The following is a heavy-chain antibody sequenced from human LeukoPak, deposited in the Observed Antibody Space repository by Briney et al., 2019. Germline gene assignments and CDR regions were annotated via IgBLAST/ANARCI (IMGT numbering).Heavy chain of an antibody. D-gene: IGHD5-12*01. CDR1: ELSNY. Sequence: PGGSLRLSCAASELSNYMSWVRQAPGKGLEWVSLIYSDGNTYYADSVKGRFTISRDKSKNTLYLQMNSLRAEDTAVYYCAKTRTEATVDYWGQGTLVTVSS. CDR3: AKTRTEATVDY. J-gene: IGHJ4*02. CDR2: IYSDGNT. V-gene: IGHV3-53*05.